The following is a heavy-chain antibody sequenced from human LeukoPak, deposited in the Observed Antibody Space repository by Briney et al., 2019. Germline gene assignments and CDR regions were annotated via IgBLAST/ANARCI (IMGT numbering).Heavy chain of an antibody. J-gene: IGHJ4*02. Sequence: GGSLRLSCAASGFTFSSYWMSWVRQAPGKGLEWVANIKQDGSEKYYVDSVKGRFTISRDNAKNSLYLQMNSLRAEDTAVYYCARVVVVPAAFYFDYWGQGPLVPVSS. V-gene: IGHV3-7*01. CDR1: GFTFSSYW. D-gene: IGHD2-2*01. CDR2: IKQDGSEK. CDR3: ARVVVVPAAFYFDY.